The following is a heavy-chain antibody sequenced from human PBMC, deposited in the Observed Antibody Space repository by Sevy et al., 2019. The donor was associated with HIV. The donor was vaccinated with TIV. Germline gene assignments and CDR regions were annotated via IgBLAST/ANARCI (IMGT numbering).Heavy chain of an antibody. V-gene: IGHV3-30*04. CDR1: GFTFSSYA. CDR3: ARTPIVRGVIDYYYGMDV. D-gene: IGHD3-10*02. J-gene: IGHJ6*02. Sequence: GGSLRLSCAASGFTFSSYAMHWVRQAPGKGLEWVAVISYDGSNKYYADSVKGRFTISRDNSKNTLYLQMNSLRAEDTAVYYCARTPIVRGVIDYYYGMDVWGQGTTVTVSS. CDR2: ISYDGSNK.